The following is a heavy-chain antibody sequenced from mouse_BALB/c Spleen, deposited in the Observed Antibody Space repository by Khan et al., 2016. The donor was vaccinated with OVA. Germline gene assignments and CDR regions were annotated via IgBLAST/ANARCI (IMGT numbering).Heavy chain of an antibody. CDR2: ISYSGNT. CDR3: ARVSGEYFDY. D-gene: IGHD4-1*01. J-gene: IGHJ2*01. V-gene: IGHV3-2*02. Sequence: EVQLQESGPGLVKPSQSLSLTCTVTGYSITSDYAWNWIRQFPGNKLEWLGYISYSGNTKYNPSLKSRISVTRDTSKNQFFLQLNSVTTEDSATYYCARVSGEYFDYWGQGTTLTVSS. CDR1: GYSITSDYA.